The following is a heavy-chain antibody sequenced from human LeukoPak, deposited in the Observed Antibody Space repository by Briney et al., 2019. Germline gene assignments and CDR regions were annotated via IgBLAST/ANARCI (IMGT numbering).Heavy chain of an antibody. D-gene: IGHD3-9*01. V-gene: IGHV3-30*03. Sequence: GRSLRLSCAASGFTFSSYGMHWVRQAPGKGLEWVAVISYDGSNKYYADSVKGRFTISRDNSKNTLYLQMNSLRAEDTAVYYCATEGRVNFDWQLEGVQFDPWGQGTLVTVSS. CDR1: GFTFSSYG. CDR2: ISYDGSNK. J-gene: IGHJ5*02. CDR3: ATEGRVNFDWQLEGVQFDP.